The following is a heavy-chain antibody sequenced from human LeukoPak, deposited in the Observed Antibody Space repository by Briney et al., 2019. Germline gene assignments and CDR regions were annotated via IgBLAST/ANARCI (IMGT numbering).Heavy chain of an antibody. CDR2: IYYSGST. Sequence: SETLSLTCTVSGGSISSYYWSWIRQPPGKGLEWIGYIYYSGSTNYNPSLKSRVTTSVDTSKNQFSLKLSSVTAADTAVYYSASLGYSGTVRGWGQGTLVTVSS. CDR3: ASLGYSGTVRG. CDR1: GGSISSYY. D-gene: IGHD1-26*01. V-gene: IGHV4-59*01. J-gene: IGHJ4*02.